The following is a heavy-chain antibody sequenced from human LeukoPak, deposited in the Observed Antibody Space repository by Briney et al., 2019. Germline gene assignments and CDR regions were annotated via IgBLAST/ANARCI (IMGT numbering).Heavy chain of an antibody. CDR3: AKVVCSSSSCDHHYYFYMGV. Sequence: ASVKVSCKASGYTFTSYGISWVRQAPGQGLEWMGGISAYNGNTNYAQKLQGRVTMTTDKSTSTAYMELSSLRSEDTAASYCAKVVCSSSSCDHHYYFYMGVWGKGTTVTISS. D-gene: IGHD2-2*01. V-gene: IGHV1-18*01. J-gene: IGHJ6*03. CDR1: GYTFTSYG. CDR2: ISAYNGNT.